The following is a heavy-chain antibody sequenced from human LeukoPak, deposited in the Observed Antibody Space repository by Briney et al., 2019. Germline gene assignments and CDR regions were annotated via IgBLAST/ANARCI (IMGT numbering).Heavy chain of an antibody. D-gene: IGHD6-19*01. CDR1: GGSFSGYY. V-gene: IGHV4-34*01. Sequence: SETLSLICAVYGGSFSGYYWSWSRQPPGKGLEWIGEINHSGSTNYNPSLKSRVTISVDTSKNQFSLKLSSVTAADTAVYYCARGRGIAVAGTYFQHWGQGTLVTVSS. J-gene: IGHJ1*01. CDR3: ARGRGIAVAGTYFQH. CDR2: INHSGST.